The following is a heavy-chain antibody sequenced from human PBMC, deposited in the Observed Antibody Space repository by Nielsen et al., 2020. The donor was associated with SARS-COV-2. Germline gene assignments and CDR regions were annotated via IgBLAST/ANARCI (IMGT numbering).Heavy chain of an antibody. D-gene: IGHD5-12*01. CDR2: INYSGST. J-gene: IGHJ6*02. Sequence: SETLSLTCTVSGDSSSSGDYYWSWIRQPPGKGLEWIGHINYSGSTRYNPPLKSRVIMPIDTSKNQFSLMLSSVTAADTAVYYCARDRGNNYGMDVWGHGTTVIVSS. V-gene: IGHV4-30-4*01. CDR1: GDSSSSGDYY. CDR3: ARDRGNNYGMDV.